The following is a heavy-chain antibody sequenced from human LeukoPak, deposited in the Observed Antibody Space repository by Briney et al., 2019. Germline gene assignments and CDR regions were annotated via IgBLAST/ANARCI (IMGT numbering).Heavy chain of an antibody. CDR3: ARGLSAGIAAAGTPFSPRDY. CDR1: GGSFSGYY. D-gene: IGHD6-13*01. V-gene: IGHV4-34*01. Sequence: SETLSLTCAVYGGSFSGYYWSWIRQPPGKGLEWIGGINHSGSTNYNPSLKSRVTISVDTSKNQFSLKLSSVTAADTAVYYCARGLSAGIAAAGTPFSPRDYWGQGTLVTVSS. CDR2: INHSGST. J-gene: IGHJ4*02.